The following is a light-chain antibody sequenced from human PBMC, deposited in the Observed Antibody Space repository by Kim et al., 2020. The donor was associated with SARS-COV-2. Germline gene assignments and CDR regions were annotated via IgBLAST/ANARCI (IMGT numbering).Light chain of an antibody. CDR2: GDN. CDR3: NSRDSSGNHWV. CDR1: SSNIGAGYD. V-gene: IGLV1-40*01. Sequence: QSVLTQPPSVSGAPGQRVTISCTGSSSNIGAGYDVHWYQHLPRTAPKLLIYGDNNRPSGVPDRFSGSSSGNTASLTITGAQAEDEADYYCNSRDSSGNHWVFGGGTQLTVL. J-gene: IGLJ3*02.